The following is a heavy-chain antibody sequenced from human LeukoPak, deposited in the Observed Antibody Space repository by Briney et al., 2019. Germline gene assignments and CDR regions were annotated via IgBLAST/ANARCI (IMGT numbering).Heavy chain of an antibody. D-gene: IGHD3-22*01. CDR3: ARDRVYYFDSSGYSCDY. Sequence: GGSLRLSCAASGFTFSNYAMSWVRQAPGKGLEWVSGISGGGGTTYYADSVKGRFTISRDNSKNTLYLQMHSLRAADTAVYYCARDRVYYFDSSGYSCDYWGQGSLVTVSS. CDR1: GFTFSNYA. J-gene: IGHJ4*02. CDR2: ISGGGGTT. V-gene: IGHV3-23*01.